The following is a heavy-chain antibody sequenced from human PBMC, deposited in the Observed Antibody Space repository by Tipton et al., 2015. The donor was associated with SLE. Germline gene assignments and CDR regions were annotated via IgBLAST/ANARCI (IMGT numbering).Heavy chain of an antibody. Sequence: SLRLSCVASGFTFSSYAMTWVRQAPGKGLEWVSVIYSGDSSTYYADSVKGRFTISRDNSQNTLYLQMTSLRAEDTATYYCARGESDYYGSGSPWSWFDPWGQGTLVTVSS. J-gene: IGHJ5*02. D-gene: IGHD3-10*01. CDR2: IYSGDSST. CDR3: ARGESDYYGSGSPWSWFDP. CDR1: GFTFSSYA. V-gene: IGHV3-23*03.